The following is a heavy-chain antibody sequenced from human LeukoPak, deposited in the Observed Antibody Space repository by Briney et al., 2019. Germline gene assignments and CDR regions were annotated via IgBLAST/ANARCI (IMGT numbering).Heavy chain of an antibody. CDR3: ARGLSSTRRESDY. D-gene: IGHD2-2*01. CDR2: IYYSGST. J-gene: IGHJ4*02. Sequence: SETLSLTCTVSGGSISSYYWSWIRQPPGKGLEWIGYIYYSGSTSYNPSLKSRVTISIDTSKNQFSLRLNSVAAADTAVYFCARGLSSTRRESDYWGQGTLVTVST. CDR1: GGSISSYY. V-gene: IGHV4-59*01.